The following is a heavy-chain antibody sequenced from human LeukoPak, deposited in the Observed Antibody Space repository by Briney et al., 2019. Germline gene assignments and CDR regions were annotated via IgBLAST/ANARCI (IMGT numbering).Heavy chain of an antibody. CDR3: ATGRLYYDILTGYPL. D-gene: IGHD3-9*01. CDR1: GGSISSSSYY. J-gene: IGHJ4*02. V-gene: IGHV4-39*07. Sequence: PSETLSLTCTVSGGSISSSSYYWGWIRQPPGKGLEWIGSIYYSGSTYYNPSLKSRVTISVDTSKNQFSLKLSSVSAADTAVYYCATGRLYYDILTGYPLWGQGTLVTVSS. CDR2: IYYSGST.